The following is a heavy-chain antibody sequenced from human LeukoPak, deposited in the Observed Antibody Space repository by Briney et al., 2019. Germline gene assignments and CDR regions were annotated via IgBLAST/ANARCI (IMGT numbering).Heavy chain of an antibody. CDR3: ARRRYYDSTGYLD. Sequence: PSETLSLTCTVSGGSISSYYWSWIRQPPGKGLECIGYIYYSGSTNYNPSLKSRVAISVDTSWNQFSLNLNSVTAADTAVYYCARRRYYDSTGYLDWGQGTLVTVSS. J-gene: IGHJ1*01. CDR1: GGSISSYY. CDR2: IYYSGST. V-gene: IGHV4-59*08. D-gene: IGHD3-22*01.